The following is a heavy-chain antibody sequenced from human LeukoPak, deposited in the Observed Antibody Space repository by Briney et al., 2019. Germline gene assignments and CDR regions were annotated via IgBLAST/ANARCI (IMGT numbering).Heavy chain of an antibody. CDR2: IFGSGGSA. Sequence: PGGSLRLSCAASGFTFNSYAIYWVRQAPGKGLEWVSGIFGSGGSAHYADSVKGRFTISRDNSKNTVHLQMNSLRAEDTAVYYCAKTTTGYSSGRYPGWPADYWGQGALVTVSS. CDR3: AKTTTGYSSGRYPGWPADY. CDR1: GFTFNSYA. J-gene: IGHJ4*02. D-gene: IGHD6-19*01. V-gene: IGHV3-23*01.